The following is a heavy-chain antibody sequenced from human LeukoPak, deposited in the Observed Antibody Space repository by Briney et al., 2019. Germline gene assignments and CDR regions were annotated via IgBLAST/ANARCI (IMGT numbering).Heavy chain of an antibody. D-gene: IGHD3-10*01. J-gene: IGHJ4*02. CDR1: GGSISSGSYY. V-gene: IGHV4-61*02. CDR3: ARQPLLLWFGELSGAFDY. Sequence: SETLSLTCTVSGGSISSGSYYWSWIRQPAGKGLEWIGRIYTSGSTNYNPSLKSQVTISVDTSKNQFSLKLSSVTAADTAVYYCARQPLLLWFGELSGAFDYWGQGTLVTVSS. CDR2: IYTSGST.